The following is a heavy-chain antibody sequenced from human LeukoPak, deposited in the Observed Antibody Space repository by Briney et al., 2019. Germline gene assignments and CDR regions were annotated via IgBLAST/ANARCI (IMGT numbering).Heavy chain of an antibody. D-gene: IGHD1-26*01. CDR3: ARKGEDDSYRTND. V-gene: IGHV4-34*01. J-gene: IGHJ4*02. CDR1: GGSFSGYY. CDR2: INHSGST. Sequence: SETLSLTCAVYGGSFSGYYWSWIRQPPGKGLEWNGEINHSGSTNYNPSLKSRVTISVDTSKNQFSLKLSSVTAADTAVYYCARKGEDDSYRTNDWGQGTLVTVSS.